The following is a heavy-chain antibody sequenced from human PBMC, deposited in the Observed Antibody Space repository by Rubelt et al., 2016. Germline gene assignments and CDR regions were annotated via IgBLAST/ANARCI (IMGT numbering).Heavy chain of an antibody. J-gene: IGHJ3*02. V-gene: IGHV4-59*02. CDR3: ARAKEMATTEVDAFDI. D-gene: IGHD5-24*01. CDR2: TSYNWGP. Sequence: QVQLQESGPGLVKPSETLSLTCVVSGASVSSHYWSWIRQPPGRGLEWIAYTSYNWGPVDNPSLKRRVTITVDTPKNQFSLKLCSVTAAETAVDYCARAKEMATTEVDAFDIWGQGTMVTVSS. CDR1: GASVSSHY.